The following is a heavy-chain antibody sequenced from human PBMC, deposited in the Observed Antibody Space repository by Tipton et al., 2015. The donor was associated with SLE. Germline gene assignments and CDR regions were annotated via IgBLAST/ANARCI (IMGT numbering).Heavy chain of an antibody. D-gene: IGHD2-8*01. CDR2: IYYSGST. J-gene: IGHJ3*02. Sequence: TLSLTCAVYGGSFSGYYWSWIRQPPGKGLEWIGYIYYSGSTNYNPSLKSRVTISVDTSKNQFSLKLSSVTAADTAVYHCARVGCNNGVCYLAFDIWGQGTMVTVSP. CDR3: ARVGCNNGVCYLAFDI. V-gene: IGHV4-59*01. CDR1: GGSFSGYY.